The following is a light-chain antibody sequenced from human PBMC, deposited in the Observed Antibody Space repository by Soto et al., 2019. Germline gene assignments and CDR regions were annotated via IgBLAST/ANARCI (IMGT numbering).Light chain of an antibody. V-gene: IGKV1-5*01. CDR1: QSISSW. Sequence: DIQMTQSPSTLSASVGDRVTITCRASQSISSWLAWYQQKPGKAPNLLIYDASTLHSGVPSRFSGGGSGTDFTLTISSLQPEDFATYYCQQVNVYPSTFGGGTTVDIK. CDR2: DAS. J-gene: IGKJ4*01. CDR3: QQVNVYPST.